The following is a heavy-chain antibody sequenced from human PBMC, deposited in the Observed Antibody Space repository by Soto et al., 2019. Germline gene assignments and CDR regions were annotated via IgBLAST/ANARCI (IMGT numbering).Heavy chain of an antibody. CDR1: GGSISSGGYY. CDR3: ERVGGGSYYFDY. Sequence: QVQLQESGPGLVKPSQTLSLTCTVSGGSISSGGYYWSWIRQHPGKGLEWIGYIYYSGSTYYNPSLKSRVTISGDTSKNQFSLKLSSVTAADTAVYYCERVGGGSYYFDYWGQGTLVTVSS. D-gene: IGHD1-26*01. CDR2: IYYSGST. V-gene: IGHV4-31*03. J-gene: IGHJ4*02.